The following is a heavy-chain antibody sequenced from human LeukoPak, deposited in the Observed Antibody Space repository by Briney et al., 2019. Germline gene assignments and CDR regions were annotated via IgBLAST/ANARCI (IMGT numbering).Heavy chain of an antibody. CDR2: IKQDGSEK. J-gene: IGHJ4*02. CDR1: GFTFSNYW. D-gene: IGHD6-19*01. Sequence: GGSLRLSCAASGFTFSNYWMSWVRQAPGKGLEWVANIKQDGSEKYYADSLKGRFTISRDNAKNSLYLQMNSLRAEDTAVYYCASGQGLGYWGQGTPVTVSS. V-gene: IGHV3-7*03. CDR3: ASGQGLGY.